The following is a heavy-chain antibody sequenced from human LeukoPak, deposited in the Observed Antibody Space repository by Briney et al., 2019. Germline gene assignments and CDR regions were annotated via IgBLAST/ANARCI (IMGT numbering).Heavy chain of an antibody. J-gene: IGHJ4*02. Sequence: GGSLRLSCAASGFTFSSYWMNWVRQAPGKGLEWVSYISSSSSTIYYADSVKGRFTISRDNAKNSLYLQMNSLRAEDTAVYYCARELWYSSSSADFFDFWGQGTLVTVSS. D-gene: IGHD6-6*01. CDR2: ISSSSSTI. V-gene: IGHV3-48*01. CDR1: GFTFSSYW. CDR3: ARELWYSSSSADFFDF.